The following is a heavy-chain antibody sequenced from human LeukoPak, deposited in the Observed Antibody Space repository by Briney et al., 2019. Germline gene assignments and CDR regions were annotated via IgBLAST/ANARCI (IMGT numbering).Heavy chain of an antibody. D-gene: IGHD7-27*01. Sequence: PGGSLRLSCAASGFTFSGYAMHWVRQAPGKGLEWVAVMSYDGSNEYYADSVKGRFTISRDNSKNTLYLQMNSLRAEDTAVYYCARAPTGDSPLWGQGALVTVSS. CDR1: GFTFSGYA. V-gene: IGHV3-30-3*01. CDR3: ARAPTGDSPL. CDR2: MSYDGSNE. J-gene: IGHJ4*02.